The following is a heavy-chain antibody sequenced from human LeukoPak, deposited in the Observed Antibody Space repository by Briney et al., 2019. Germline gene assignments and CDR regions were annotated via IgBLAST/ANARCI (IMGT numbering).Heavy chain of an antibody. V-gene: IGHV4-30-2*01. CDR3: ARDQYGDNGEYWFDP. CDR1: GGSISSGGHS. J-gene: IGHJ5*02. Sequence: SETLSLTCAVSGGSISSGGHSWSWIRQPPGKGLEWIGYIYHSGSTYYNPSLKSRVTISVDRSKNQFSLKLSSVTAADTAVYYCARDQYGDNGEYWFDPWGQGTLVTVSS. CDR2: IYHSGST. D-gene: IGHD4-17*01.